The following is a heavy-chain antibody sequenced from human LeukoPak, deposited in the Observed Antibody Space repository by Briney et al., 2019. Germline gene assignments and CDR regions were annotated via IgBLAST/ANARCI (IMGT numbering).Heavy chain of an antibody. CDR1: GFTVSSNY. V-gene: IGHV3-53*01. Sequence: GGSLRLSCAASGFTVSSNYMSWVRQAPGKGLEWVSIIYSGGSTFYADSVKGRFTISRDNSKNTLYLQMNSLRAEDTAVCYCARGGSYLSAFDIWGQGTMVTVSS. CDR3: ARGGSYLSAFDI. D-gene: IGHD1-26*01. CDR2: IYSGGST. J-gene: IGHJ3*02.